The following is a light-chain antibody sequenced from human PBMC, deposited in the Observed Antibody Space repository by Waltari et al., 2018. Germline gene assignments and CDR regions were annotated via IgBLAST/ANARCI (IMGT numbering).Light chain of an antibody. Sequence: DIVMTQSPDSLAVSLGERATINCKSSQSVLYSSNNNNYLAWYQQKPGQSPKLLIYWASTWESGVPDRFSGSGSGTDFTLTISSLQAEDVAIYYCLQYYSTPPGTFGQGTKVEIK. CDR3: LQYYSTPPGT. V-gene: IGKV4-1*01. J-gene: IGKJ1*01. CDR2: WAS. CDR1: QSVLYSSNNNNY.